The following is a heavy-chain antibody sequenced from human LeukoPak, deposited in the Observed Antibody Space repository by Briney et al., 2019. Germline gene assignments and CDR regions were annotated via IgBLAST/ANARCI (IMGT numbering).Heavy chain of an antibody. CDR1: GFTFSAYW. CDR2: IKQDGSEK. V-gene: IGHV3-7*01. Sequence: PGGSLRLSCSASGFTFSAYWMSWVRQAPGKGLEWVANIKQDGSEKYYVDSVKGRFTISRDNAKNSLYLQMNSLRGEDTAVYYCARGEEATYYYDSSGYYYNYYYYYMDVWGKGTTVTVSS. J-gene: IGHJ6*03. D-gene: IGHD3-22*01. CDR3: ARGEEATYYYDSSGYYYNYYYYYMDV.